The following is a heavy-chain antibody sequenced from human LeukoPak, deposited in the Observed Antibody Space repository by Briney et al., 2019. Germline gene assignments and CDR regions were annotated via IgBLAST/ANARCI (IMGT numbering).Heavy chain of an antibody. Sequence: SQTLSLTCVITGDRASTNSAASNWIRQSPSRGLESLGRTYYRSKWYNDYAVSVKSRITINPATSKNQFFLQLNSVTPEDTAVYYCARETSHFDYWGQGTLVTVSS. CDR1: GDRASTNSAA. CDR3: ARETSHFDY. J-gene: IGHJ4*02. V-gene: IGHV6-1*01. CDR2: TYYRSKWYN.